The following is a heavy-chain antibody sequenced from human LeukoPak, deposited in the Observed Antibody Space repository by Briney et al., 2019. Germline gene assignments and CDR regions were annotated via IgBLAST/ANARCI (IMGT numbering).Heavy chain of an antibody. Sequence: GGSLGLSCAASGFTFSNYAMNWVRQAPGKGLEWVSGISGGGGSTYYADSVKGRFTISRDNSKNTLYLRMDSLRAEDTALYYCAKGSGINHYHWIDPWGQGTLVTVSS. CDR2: ISGGGGST. J-gene: IGHJ5*02. V-gene: IGHV3-23*01. CDR3: AKGSGINHYHWIDP. CDR1: GFTFSNYA. D-gene: IGHD1-14*01.